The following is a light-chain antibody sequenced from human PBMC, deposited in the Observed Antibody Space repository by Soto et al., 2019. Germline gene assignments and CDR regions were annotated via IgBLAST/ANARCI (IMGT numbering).Light chain of an antibody. CDR3: QQYNNWPPWT. CDR1: PSLSNN. Sequence: EIVWTQSPGTLSLSPGERATLSCRASPSLSNNIYLAWYQQKPGQAPRLLIYGASTRATGIPARFSGSGSGTEFTLTISSLQSEDFAVYYCQQYNNWPPWTFGQGTKVDMK. CDR2: GAS. V-gene: IGKV3-15*01. J-gene: IGKJ1*01.